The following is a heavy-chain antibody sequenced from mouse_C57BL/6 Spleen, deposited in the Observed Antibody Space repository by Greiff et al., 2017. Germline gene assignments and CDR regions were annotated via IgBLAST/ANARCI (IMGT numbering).Heavy chain of an antibody. D-gene: IGHD1-1*01. CDR3: ARMNGSSYGTFAY. V-gene: IGHV1-80*01. CDR1: GYAFSSYW. CDR2: IYPGDGDT. J-gene: IGHJ3*01. Sequence: VQLQQSGAELVKPGASVKISCKASGYAFSSYWMNWVKQRPGKGLEWIGQIYPGDGDTNYNGKFKGKATQTADKSSSTAYMQLSSLTSEDSAVYFCARMNGSSYGTFAYWGQGTLVTVSA.